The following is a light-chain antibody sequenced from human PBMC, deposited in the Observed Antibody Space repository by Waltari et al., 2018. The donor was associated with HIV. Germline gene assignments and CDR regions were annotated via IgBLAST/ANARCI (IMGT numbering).Light chain of an antibody. J-gene: IGLJ1*01. CDR3: AAWDDSLKGGA. V-gene: IGLV1-44*01. CDR1: PSNIGGNT. CDR2: SNN. Sequence: QSVLAQPPSASWTPGQGVTISCSGSPSNIGGNTVSWYQQLPGTAPKLLIYSNNDRPSGVPDRLSGSTFGTSASLVISGLQSEDEADYYCAAWDDSLKGGAFGTGTKVTVL.